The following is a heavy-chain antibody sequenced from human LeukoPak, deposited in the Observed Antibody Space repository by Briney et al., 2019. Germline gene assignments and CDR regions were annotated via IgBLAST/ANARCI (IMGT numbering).Heavy chain of an antibody. V-gene: IGHV3-74*01. Sequence: AGGSLRLSCAASRFTFSDHWMHWVRQVPGKGLLWVARMNSDGTTTNYADSVKGRFTISRDNAENTLFLQMNSLGADDTAVYYCARADWYRFDYWGQGTLVTVSS. J-gene: IGHJ4*02. CDR1: RFTFSDHW. CDR3: ARADWYRFDY. CDR2: MNSDGTTT. D-gene: IGHD3-9*01.